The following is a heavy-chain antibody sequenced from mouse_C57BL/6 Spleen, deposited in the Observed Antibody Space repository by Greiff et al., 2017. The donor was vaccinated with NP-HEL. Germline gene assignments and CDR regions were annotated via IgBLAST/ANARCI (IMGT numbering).Heavy chain of an antibody. CDR2: ISYDGSN. CDR3: ARDGYYLYYCDH. Sequence: EVQRVESGPGLVKPSQSLSLTCSVTGYSITSGYYWNWIRQFPGNKLEWMGYISYDGSNNYNPSLKNRISITRDTSKNQFFLKLNSVTTEDTATYDCARDGYYLYYCDHWGQGTTLTVSS. V-gene: IGHV3-6*01. J-gene: IGHJ2*01. D-gene: IGHD2-3*01. CDR1: GYSITSGYY.